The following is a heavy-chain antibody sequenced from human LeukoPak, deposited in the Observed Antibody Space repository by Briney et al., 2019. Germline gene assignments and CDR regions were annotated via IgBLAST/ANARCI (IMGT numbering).Heavy chain of an antibody. D-gene: IGHD1-1*01. CDR2: ISSSGSYI. CDR3: ARVLEASTFDP. CDR1: GFTFSSYA. J-gene: IGHJ5*02. V-gene: IGHV3-21*01. Sequence: GGSLRLSCAASGFTFSSYAMNWVRQAPGKGLEWVSSISSSGSYIYYADSVKGRFSSSRDNAKNSLFLQMNSLRAEDTAVYYCARVLEASTFDPWGQGTLVTVSS.